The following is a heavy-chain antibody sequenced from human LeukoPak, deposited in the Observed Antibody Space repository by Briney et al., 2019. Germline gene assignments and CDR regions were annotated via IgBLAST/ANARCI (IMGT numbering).Heavy chain of an antibody. V-gene: IGHV4-59*08. CDR3: ARLYITMVRGVIIQGWFDP. J-gene: IGHJ5*02. Sequence: SETLSLTCTVSGGSISSYYWSWIRQPPGKGLEWIGYIYYSGSTNYNPSLKSRVTISVDTSKNLFSLKLSSVTAADTAVYYCARLYITMVRGVIIQGWFDPWGQGTLVTVSS. D-gene: IGHD3-10*01. CDR1: GGSISSYY. CDR2: IYYSGST.